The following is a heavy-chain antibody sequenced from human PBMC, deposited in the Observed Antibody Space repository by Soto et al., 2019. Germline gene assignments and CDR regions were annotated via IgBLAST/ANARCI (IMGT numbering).Heavy chain of an antibody. CDR1: GFTFSSYG. Sequence: QVQLVESGGGVVQPGRSLRLSCAASGFTFSSYGMHWVRQAPGKGLEWVAVIWYDGSNKYYADSVKGRFTISRDNSKNTLHLQMSSLRGEDTAVYYCAREVVATVEYYFDYWGQGTLVTFSS. CDR3: AREVVATVEYYFDY. CDR2: IWYDGSNK. J-gene: IGHJ4*02. D-gene: IGHD5-12*01. V-gene: IGHV3-33*01.